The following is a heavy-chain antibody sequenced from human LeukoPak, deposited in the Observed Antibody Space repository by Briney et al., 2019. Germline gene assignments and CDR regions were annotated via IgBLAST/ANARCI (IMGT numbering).Heavy chain of an antibody. Sequence: GGSLRLSCAASGFTFSSYGMHWVRQAPGKGLEWVAVIWYDGSNKYYADSVKGRFTISRDNSKNTLYLQMNSLRAEDTAVYYCARFHQQLRFLERLSGPPTWAGYYYYSMDVWGQGTTVTVSS. CDR1: GFTFSSYG. D-gene: IGHD3-3*01. CDR2: IWYDGSNK. J-gene: IGHJ6*02. CDR3: ARFHQQLRFLERLSGPPTWAGYYYYSMDV. V-gene: IGHV3-33*01.